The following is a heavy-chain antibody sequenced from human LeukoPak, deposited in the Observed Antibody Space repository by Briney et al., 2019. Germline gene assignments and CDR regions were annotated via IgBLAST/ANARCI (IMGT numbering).Heavy chain of an antibody. CDR3: ARDGYSSGWSRGDAFDI. Sequence: PSETLSLTCAVYGGSFSGYYWSWIRQPPGKGLEWIGEINHSRSTNYNPSLKSRVTISVDTSKNQFSLKLSSVTAADTAVYYCARDGYSSGWSRGDAFDIWGQGTMVTVSS. CDR1: GGSFSGYY. V-gene: IGHV4-34*01. J-gene: IGHJ3*02. CDR2: INHSRST. D-gene: IGHD6-19*01.